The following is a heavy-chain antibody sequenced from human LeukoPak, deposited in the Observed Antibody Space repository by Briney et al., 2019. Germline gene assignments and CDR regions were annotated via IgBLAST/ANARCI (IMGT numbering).Heavy chain of an antibody. Sequence: SETLSLTCSVSNGAVRNYYWTWIRQPPGQGLEWIGNFLYSGTTTYRASLDSRLIISVDNSKNTVSLRLFSVTAADTAVYYCATLVYSGSRYHFDTWGQGTLVTVSS. V-gene: IGHV4-59*02. CDR3: ATLVYSGSRYHFDT. D-gene: IGHD1-26*01. CDR1: NGAVRNYY. CDR2: FLYSGTT. J-gene: IGHJ4*02.